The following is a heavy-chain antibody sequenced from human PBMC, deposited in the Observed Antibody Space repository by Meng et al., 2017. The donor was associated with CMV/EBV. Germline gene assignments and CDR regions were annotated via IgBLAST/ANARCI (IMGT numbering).Heavy chain of an antibody. CDR1: GDSISSYD. J-gene: IGHJ4*02. CDR2: IYTSGST. Sequence: LVESGPGLGKPWATLSLSCTVSGDSISSYDWSWIRQAAGQGLEWIGRIYTSGSTNYNPSLKSRVTMSVDTSTNQFSLKLSSVTAADTAVYYCARGSYYRYVIDYWGQGTLVTVSS. V-gene: IGHV4-4*07. CDR3: ARGSYYRYVIDY. D-gene: IGHD2-21*01.